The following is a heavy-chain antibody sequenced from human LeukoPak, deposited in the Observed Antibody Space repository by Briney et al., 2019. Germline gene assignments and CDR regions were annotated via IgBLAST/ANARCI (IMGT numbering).Heavy chain of an antibody. CDR2: ISAYNGNT. CDR1: GYTFTSYG. J-gene: IGHJ6*02. V-gene: IGHV1-18*01. D-gene: IGHD2-15*01. CDR3: ARWYCGGGSCYSYYYGMDV. Sequence: ASMKVSCKASGYTFTSYGISWVRQAPGQGLEWMGWISAYNGNTKYVQKLQGRVTMTTDSSTSTAYMELRSLTSDDTAVYYCARWYCGGGSCYSYYYGMDVWGQGTTVTVSS.